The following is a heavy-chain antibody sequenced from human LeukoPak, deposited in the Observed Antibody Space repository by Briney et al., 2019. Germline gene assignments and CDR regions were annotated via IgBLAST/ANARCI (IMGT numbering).Heavy chain of an antibody. CDR3: ARVPGDY. V-gene: IGHV3-21*01. D-gene: IGHD3-10*01. Sequence: PGGSLRLSCAASGFTFRSYSMNSVPQAPGQRLEWVSSISSSNSLIYYADSVKGRFTISRDNSKNSLYLQMNSLRAEDTAVYYCARVPGDYWGQGTLVTVSS. CDR1: GFTFRSYS. J-gene: IGHJ4*02. CDR2: ISSSNSLI.